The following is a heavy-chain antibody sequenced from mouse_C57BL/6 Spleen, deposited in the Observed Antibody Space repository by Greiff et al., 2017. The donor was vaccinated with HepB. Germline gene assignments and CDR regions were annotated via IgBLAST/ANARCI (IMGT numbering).Heavy chain of an antibody. D-gene: IGHD1-1*01. CDR3: ARSGIYYYGSSRV. Sequence: VQLQQPGTELVKPGASVKLSCKASGYTFTSYWMHWVKQRPGQGLEWIGNINPSNGGTNYNEKFKSKATLTVDKSSSTAYMQLSSLTSEDSAVYYCARSGIYYYGSSRVWGQGTTLTVSS. CDR1: GYTFTSYW. CDR2: INPSNGGT. V-gene: IGHV1-53*01. J-gene: IGHJ2*01.